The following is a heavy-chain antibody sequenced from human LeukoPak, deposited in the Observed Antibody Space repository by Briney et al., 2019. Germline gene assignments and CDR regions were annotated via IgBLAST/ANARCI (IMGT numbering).Heavy chain of an antibody. D-gene: IGHD3-9*01. CDR3: ARVRAYYDILTGYYYFDY. Sequence: GASVKVSCKASGYTLTSYGISWVRQAPGQGLEGMGWISAYNGNTNYAQKLQGRVTMTTDTSTSTAYMELRSLRSDDTAVYYCARVRAYYDILTGYYYFDYWGQGTLVTVSS. V-gene: IGHV1-18*01. CDR2: ISAYNGNT. CDR1: GYTLTSYG. J-gene: IGHJ4*02.